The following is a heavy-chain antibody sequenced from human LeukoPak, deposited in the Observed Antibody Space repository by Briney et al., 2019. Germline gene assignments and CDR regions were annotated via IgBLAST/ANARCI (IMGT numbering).Heavy chain of an antibody. J-gene: IGHJ4*02. Sequence: PGGSLRLSCAASGFTFSSYWMGWVRQAPGKGLEWVVSINQDGSEKYYIDSVGGRFTISRDNAKTSLYLQINSLRAEDTAIFYCARDTYGGFDYWGQGTLVTVSS. CDR3: ARDTYGGFDY. CDR2: INQDGSEK. V-gene: IGHV3-7*01. CDR1: GFTFSSYW. D-gene: IGHD4-23*01.